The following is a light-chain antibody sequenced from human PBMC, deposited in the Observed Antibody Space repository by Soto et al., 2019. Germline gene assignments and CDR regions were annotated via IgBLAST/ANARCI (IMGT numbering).Light chain of an antibody. CDR1: PSVSSSF. V-gene: IGKV3-20*01. Sequence: ELVLVQSPGTLSLSPVESATLSCRASPSVSSSFLAWYKQKAGQAPRLLIYCASRRATGIPDRFSGSGSGTDFTLTISRMDTEDFAVYYCQQYFSSPWAFGQGTKVVI. J-gene: IGKJ1*01. CDR2: CAS. CDR3: QQYFSSPWA.